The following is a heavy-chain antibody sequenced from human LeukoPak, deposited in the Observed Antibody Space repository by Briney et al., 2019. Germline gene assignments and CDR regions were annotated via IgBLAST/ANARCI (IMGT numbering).Heavy chain of an antibody. J-gene: IGHJ4*02. Sequence: SETLSLTCTVSGGSISSYYWSWIRQPPGKGLEWIGYIYYSGSTNYNPSLKSRVTISVDTSKNQFSLKLSSVTAADTAVYYCARDSLLINYYDSSGYYAGYWGQGTLVTVSS. D-gene: IGHD3-22*01. CDR1: GGSISSYY. CDR3: ARDSLLINYYDSSGYYAGY. CDR2: IYYSGST. V-gene: IGHV4-59*01.